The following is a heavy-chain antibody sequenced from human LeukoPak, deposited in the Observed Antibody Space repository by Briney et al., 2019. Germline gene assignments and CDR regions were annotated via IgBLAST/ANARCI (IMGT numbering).Heavy chain of an antibody. J-gene: IGHJ3*02. CDR3: ARESPRSGYYYGDDAFDI. Sequence: ASVKVSCKASGYTFTSYYMHWVRQAPGQGLEWMGIINPSGGSTSYAQKFQGRVTMTRDMSTSTVYMELSSLRSDDTAVYYCARESPRSGYYYGDDAFDIWGQGTMVTVSS. V-gene: IGHV1-46*01. CDR2: INPSGGST. CDR1: GYTFTSYY. D-gene: IGHD3-22*01.